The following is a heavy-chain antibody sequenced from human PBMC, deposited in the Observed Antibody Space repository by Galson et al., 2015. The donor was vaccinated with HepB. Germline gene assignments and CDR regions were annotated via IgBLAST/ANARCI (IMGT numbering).Heavy chain of an antibody. V-gene: IGHV5-10-1*01. CDR3: ARHMGQDYYDSSGYYY. J-gene: IGHJ4*02. CDR2: IDPSDSYT. CDR1: GYSFTSYW. Sequence: SGAEVKKPGESLRISCKGSGYSFTSYWISWVRQMPGKGLEWMGRIDPSDSYTNYSPSFQGHVTISADKSISTAYLQWSSLKASDTAMYYCARHMGQDYYDSSGYYYWGQGTLVTVSS. D-gene: IGHD3-22*01.